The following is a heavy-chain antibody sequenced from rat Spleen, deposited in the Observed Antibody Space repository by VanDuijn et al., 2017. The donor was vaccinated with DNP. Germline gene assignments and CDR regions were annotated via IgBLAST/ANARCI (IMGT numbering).Heavy chain of an antibody. CDR1: GFTFSDFY. J-gene: IGHJ2*01. D-gene: IGHD1-11*01. CDR3: VRGPNYGSGPDYFDY. CDR2: ISASGGST. Sequence: EVQLVESGGGLVQPGKSLKLSCVASGFTFSDFYMAWVRQAPKKGLEWVATISASGGSTSYRDSVKGRFTISRDNAQNTLFLQMSKLGSEDTAIYYCVRGPNYGSGPDYFDYWGHGVMVTVSS. V-gene: IGHV5-7*01.